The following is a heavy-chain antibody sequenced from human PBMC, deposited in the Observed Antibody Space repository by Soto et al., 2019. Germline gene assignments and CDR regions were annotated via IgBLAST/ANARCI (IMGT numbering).Heavy chain of an antibody. Sequence: VQLLQSGGGLVQPGGSLRLSCEASGFIFATTAMGWVRQAPGKGLEWVSTISGSGVRTYYADSVKGRFTISRGNSKNTLFLQVNSLRADDTGVYFGAAVMGSDYDYVWGSLSFDHWGQGALVTVST. CDR2: ISGSGVRT. V-gene: IGHV3-23*01. CDR3: AAVMGSDYDYVWGSLSFDH. CDR1: GFIFATTA. J-gene: IGHJ4*02. D-gene: IGHD3-16*01.